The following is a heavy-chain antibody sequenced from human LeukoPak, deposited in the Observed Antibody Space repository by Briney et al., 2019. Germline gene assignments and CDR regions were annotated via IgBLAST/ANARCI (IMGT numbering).Heavy chain of an antibody. Sequence: GGSLRLSCSASGLTVTNAWMNWVRQAPGGGLDWVGRIASKTDGGATDYAAPVKGRFTISRDDSKNTLNLQMNSLRTEDTAVYYCTTGIRGDWGQGTLVTVSS. CDR1: GLTVTNAW. CDR2: IASKTDGGAT. V-gene: IGHV3-15*07. D-gene: IGHD3-10*01. J-gene: IGHJ4*02. CDR3: TTGIRGD.